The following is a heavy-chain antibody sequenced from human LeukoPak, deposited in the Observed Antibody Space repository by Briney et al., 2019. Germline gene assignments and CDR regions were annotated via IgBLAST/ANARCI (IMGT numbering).Heavy chain of an antibody. D-gene: IGHD2/OR15-2a*01. Sequence: PGGSLRLSCAASGFTFSSYGMHWVRQAPGKGLEWVAVISYDGSNKYYADSVKGRFTISRDNSKNTLYLQMNSLRADDTAMYYCVRDLFPDAFDIWGQGTRVTVSS. CDR3: VRDLFPDAFDI. V-gene: IGHV3-30*03. CDR2: ISYDGSNK. J-gene: IGHJ3*02. CDR1: GFTFSSYG.